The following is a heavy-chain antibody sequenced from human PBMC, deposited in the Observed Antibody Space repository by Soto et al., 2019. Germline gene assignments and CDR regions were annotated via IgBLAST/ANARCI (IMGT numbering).Heavy chain of an antibody. D-gene: IGHD1-26*01. CDR2: IGGSTE. CDR1: GFTFSDYG. CDR3: ARDISVGAPDY. V-gene: IGHV3-33*01. Sequence: QVQLMESGGGVVQPGRSLRLSCTASGFTFSDYGMHWVRQAPGKGLEWVSFIGGSTEHYAGAVKGRVTSSRRNSMNTLYLQMNSLIVEDTAVYYCARDISVGAPDYWVQGTLVTVSS. J-gene: IGHJ4*02.